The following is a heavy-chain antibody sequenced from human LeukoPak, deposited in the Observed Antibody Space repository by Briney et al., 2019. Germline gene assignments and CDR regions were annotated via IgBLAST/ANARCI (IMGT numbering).Heavy chain of an antibody. CDR1: GYTFTSYG. J-gene: IGHJ4*02. Sequence: ASVKVSCKASGYTFTSYGISWVRQAPGQGLEWMGWISAYNGNTNYAQKLQGRVTMTTDTSTSTAYMELRSLRSDDTAVYYCVRNFGVGTIPHFDYSGQGTLVTVSS. CDR3: VRNFGVGTIPHFDY. V-gene: IGHV1-18*01. CDR2: ISAYNGNT. D-gene: IGHD3-3*01.